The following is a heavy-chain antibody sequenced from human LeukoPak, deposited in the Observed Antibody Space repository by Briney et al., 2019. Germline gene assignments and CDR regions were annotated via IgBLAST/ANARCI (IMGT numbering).Heavy chain of an antibody. CDR1: GGSISSYY. CDR3: ARDYRGGGGTYYYYYYMDV. V-gene: IGHV4-4*07. J-gene: IGHJ6*03. CDR2: IYTSGST. Sequence: SETLSLTCTVSGGSISSYYWSWIRQPAGKGLEWIGRIYTSGSTNYNPSLKSRVTMSVDTSKHQFSLKLSSVTAADTAVYYCARDYRGGGGTYYYYYYMDVWGKGTTVTVS. D-gene: IGHD2-15*01.